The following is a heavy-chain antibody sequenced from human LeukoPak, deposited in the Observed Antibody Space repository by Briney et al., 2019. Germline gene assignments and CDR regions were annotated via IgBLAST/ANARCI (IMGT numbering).Heavy chain of an antibody. D-gene: IGHD3-9*01. CDR1: GFTFTSYA. CDR2: ISGSGVST. V-gene: IGHV3-23*01. CDR3: AKAIGDNGYYNWGFHY. Sequence: GGSLRLSCAASGFTFTSYAMSWVRQAPGKGLEWVSGISGSGVSTYYADSVKGRFTISRDNSKNTLYLQMNSLRAEDTAVYYCAKAIGDNGYYNWGFHYWGQGTLVTVSS. J-gene: IGHJ4*02.